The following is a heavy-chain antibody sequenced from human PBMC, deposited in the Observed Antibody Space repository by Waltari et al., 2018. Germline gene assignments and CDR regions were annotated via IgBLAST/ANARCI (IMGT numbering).Heavy chain of an antibody. Sequence: EVQLVQSGAEVKKPGESLKISCQGSGYSFTTYWIGWVRPLPGKGLGWMGLIYPGDSDTRYSPSFQGQVTISADKSISTAYLQWSSLKASDTAMYYCARQVHSSSSSWFDPWGQGTLVTVSS. J-gene: IGHJ5*02. CDR3: ARQVHSSSSSWFDP. CDR2: IYPGDSDT. V-gene: IGHV5-51*01. D-gene: IGHD6-6*01. CDR1: GYSFTTYW.